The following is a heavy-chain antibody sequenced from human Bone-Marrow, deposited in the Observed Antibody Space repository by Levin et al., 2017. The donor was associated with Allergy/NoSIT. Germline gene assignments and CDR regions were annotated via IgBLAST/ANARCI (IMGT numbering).Heavy chain of an antibody. J-gene: IGHJ6*03. D-gene: IGHD3/OR15-3a*01. CDR3: ARVWTAYYCYYMDV. V-gene: IGHV1-8*01. CDR1: GYTFTSYD. Sequence: ASVKVSCKASGYTFTSYDINWVRQATGQGLEWMGWMNPNSGNTGYAQKFQGRVTMTRNTSISTAYMELSSLRSEDTAVYYCARVWTAYYCYYMDVWGKGTTVTVSS. CDR2: MNPNSGNT.